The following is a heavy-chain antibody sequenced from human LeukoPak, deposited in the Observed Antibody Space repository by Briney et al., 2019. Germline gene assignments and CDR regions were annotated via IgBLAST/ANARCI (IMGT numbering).Heavy chain of an antibody. CDR1: GFTLSSYY. Sequence: GGSLRLSCVASGFTLSSYYMHWVRQVPGKGLVWVSCINGDGSSTKYADSVKGRFTISRDNAKNTLYLQVNSLRAEDTAVYYCAQGGSPGALDYWGRGTLVTVSS. D-gene: IGHD2-15*01. J-gene: IGHJ4*02. CDR2: INGDGSST. V-gene: IGHV3-74*01. CDR3: AQGGSPGALDY.